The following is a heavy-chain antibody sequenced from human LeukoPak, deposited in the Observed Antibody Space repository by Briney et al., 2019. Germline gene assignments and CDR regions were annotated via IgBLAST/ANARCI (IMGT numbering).Heavy chain of an antibody. Sequence: PSETLSLTCAVYGGSFRGYYWSWICQPPGKGLEWIGEINHSGSTNYNPSLKSRVTISLDTSIKKFSLKLISVTAPDTAVYYCASTEICSTTCPIDYWGQGTLVTVSS. CDR1: GGSFRGYY. CDR2: INHSGST. J-gene: IGHJ4*02. CDR3: ASTEICSTTCPIDY. D-gene: IGHD2-2*01. V-gene: IGHV4-34*01.